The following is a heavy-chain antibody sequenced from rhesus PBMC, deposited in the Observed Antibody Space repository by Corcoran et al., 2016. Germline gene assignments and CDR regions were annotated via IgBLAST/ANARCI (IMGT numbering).Heavy chain of an antibody. Sequence: EVQLVESGGGLVQPGGFLRLSCAASGFTFSSSAMHWVRQASGKGLEWVGLIRSKSNKYDTGYAGSVKGRFTISRDDSKNTAYLQMNSLRAEDTAVYYCAKDAREYCSSTYCSSGVDYWGQGVLVTVSS. J-gene: IGHJ4*01. D-gene: IGHD2-15*01. CDR1: GFTFSSSA. CDR2: IRSKSNKYDT. CDR3: AKDAREYCSSTYCSSGVDY. V-gene: IGHV3-118*01.